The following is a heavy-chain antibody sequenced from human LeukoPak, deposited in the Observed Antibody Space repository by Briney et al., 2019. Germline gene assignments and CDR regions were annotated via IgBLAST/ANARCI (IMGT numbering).Heavy chain of an antibody. CDR3: ARLYCSGDSCYQIFDY. V-gene: IGHV4-34*01. Sequence: PSETLSLPCALYGGSFRGYYWSWSRQPPGRRLEWSQQINHSGSTIYSPSLRSRLKISVDRSKNQFSLKLSSVTAADTALYYCARLYCSGDSCYQIFDYWGQGTLVTVSS. J-gene: IGHJ4*02. CDR2: INHSGST. D-gene: IGHD2-15*01. CDR1: GGSFRGYY.